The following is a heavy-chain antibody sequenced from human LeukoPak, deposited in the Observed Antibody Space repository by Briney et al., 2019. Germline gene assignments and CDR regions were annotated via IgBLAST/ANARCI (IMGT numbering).Heavy chain of an antibody. CDR2: IYSGGST. CDR3: ARELSAFDI. J-gene: IGHJ3*02. CDR1: GFTFRNYW. V-gene: IGHV3-53*01. Sequence: GGSLRLSCAASGFTFRNYWMSWVRQAPGRGLEWVSVIYSGGSTYYADSVKGRFTISRDNSKNTLYLQMNSLRAEDTDVYYCARELSAFDIWGQGTMVTVSS. D-gene: IGHD3-10*01.